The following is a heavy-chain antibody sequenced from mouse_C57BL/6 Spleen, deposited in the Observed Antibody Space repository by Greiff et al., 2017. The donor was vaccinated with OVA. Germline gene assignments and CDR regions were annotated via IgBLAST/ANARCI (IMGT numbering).Heavy chain of an antibody. CDR1: GYTFTSYW. Sequence: QVQLKQPGAELVKPGASVKLSCKASGYTFTSYWMHWVKQRPGQGLEWIGMIHPNSGSTNYNEKFKSKATLTVDKSSSTAYMQLSSLTSEDSAVYYCASSDGYSSYYAMDYWGQGTSVTVSS. V-gene: IGHV1-64*01. CDR3: ASSDGYSSYYAMDY. J-gene: IGHJ4*01. CDR2: IHPNSGST. D-gene: IGHD2-3*01.